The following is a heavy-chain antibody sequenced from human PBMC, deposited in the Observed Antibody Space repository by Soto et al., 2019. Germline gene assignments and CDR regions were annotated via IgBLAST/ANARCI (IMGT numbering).Heavy chain of an antibody. CDR3: ARLQAAAGDNDLTFDY. CDR1: GYSFTSYW. CDR2: IDPSDSYT. D-gene: IGHD6-13*01. Sequence: EVQLVQYGAEVKKPGDDLRISCKVSGYSFTSYWISWVRQMPGKGLEWMWRIDPSDSYTNYRPSFQGHVTISADKSISTAYLQWSSLKASDTAMYYCARLQAAAGDNDLTFDYWGQGTLVTVSS. J-gene: IGHJ4*02. V-gene: IGHV5-10-1*01.